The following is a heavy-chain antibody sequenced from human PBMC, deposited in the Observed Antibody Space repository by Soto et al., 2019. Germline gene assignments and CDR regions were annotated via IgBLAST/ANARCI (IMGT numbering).Heavy chain of an antibody. D-gene: IGHD3-22*01. CDR2: IGYNGINT. Sequence: GGSLRLSCAASGFTFGSSPMRWVRRAPGKGLEWVAVIGYNGINTNYPDSVKGRFTISRDNSKSTLFLQMNSLRAEDSAVYSCAREDFSSGYAGTFQHWGQGTLVTVSS. CDR1: GFTFGSSP. CDR3: AREDFSSGYAGTFQH. V-gene: IGHV3-30-3*01. J-gene: IGHJ1*01.